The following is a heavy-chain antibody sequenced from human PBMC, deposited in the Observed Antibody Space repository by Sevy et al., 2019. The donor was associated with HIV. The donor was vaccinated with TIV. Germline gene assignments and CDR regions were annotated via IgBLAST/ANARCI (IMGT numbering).Heavy chain of an antibody. CDR1: GGSISSSNW. CDR3: ARDPGYCSSTSCYQGGGWFDP. Sequence: SETLSLTCAVSGGSISSSNWWSWVRQPPGKGLEWIGEIYHSGSTNYNPSLKSRVTISVDKSKNQFFLKQSSVTAADTAVYYCARDPGYCSSTSCYQGGGWFDPWGQGTLVTVSS. V-gene: IGHV4-4*02. D-gene: IGHD2-2*01. J-gene: IGHJ5*02. CDR2: IYHSGST.